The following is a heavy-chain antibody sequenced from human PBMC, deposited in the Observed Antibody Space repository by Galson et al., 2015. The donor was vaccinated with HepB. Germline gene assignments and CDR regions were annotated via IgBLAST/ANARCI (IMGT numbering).Heavy chain of an antibody. V-gene: IGHV6-1*01. D-gene: IGHD3/OR15-3a*01. CDR3: ARVYLGCPYYIDS. J-gene: IGHJ4*02. CDR2: TYYRSKWFN. Sequence: CAISGDSVSTDSAAWNWVRQSPSRGLEWLGRTYYRSKWFNDYAVSVKSRITINPDTSKNQLSLHLNSVTPEDTAIYYCARVYLGCPYYIDSWGQGTLVTVSS. CDR1: GDSVSTDSAA.